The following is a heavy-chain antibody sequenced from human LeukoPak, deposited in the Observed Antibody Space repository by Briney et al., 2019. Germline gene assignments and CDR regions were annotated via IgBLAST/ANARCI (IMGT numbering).Heavy chain of an antibody. Sequence: GGSLRLTCAVSGFTFISYVMQWVRQAPGKGLAWVSRINTDGISTTYADSVKGRFTISRDNAKNTLYLQMNSLRAEDTAVYYCARELPREVTLDYWGQGTLVTVSS. V-gene: IGHV3-74*01. J-gene: IGHJ4*01. D-gene: IGHD2-21*02. CDR2: INTDGIST. CDR1: GFTFISYV. CDR3: ARELPREVTLDY.